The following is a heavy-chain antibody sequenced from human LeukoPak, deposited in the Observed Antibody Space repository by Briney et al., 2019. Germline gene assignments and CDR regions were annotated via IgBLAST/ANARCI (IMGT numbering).Heavy chain of an antibody. CDR2: IRYYGSNK. CDR1: GFTFSSYG. D-gene: IGHD6-13*01. CDR3: ARNRYSSSCSDY. Sequence: PGGSLRLSCAASGFTFSSYGMHWVRQAPGKGLEWVAFIRYYGSNKYYADSVKGRFTISRDNSKSTLYLQMNSLRAEDTAVYYCARNRYSSSCSDYWGQGTLVTVSS. J-gene: IGHJ4*02. V-gene: IGHV3-30*02.